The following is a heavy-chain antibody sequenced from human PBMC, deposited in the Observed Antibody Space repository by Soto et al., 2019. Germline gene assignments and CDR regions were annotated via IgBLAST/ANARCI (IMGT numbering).Heavy chain of an antibody. CDR2: ISAYNGNT. Sequence: ASVKVSCKASGYTFTCYGISWVRQAPGQGLEWMGWISAYNGNTNYAQKLQGRVTMTTDTSTSTAYMELRSLRSDDTAVYYCARDGDYYDSSGPLNWGQGTMVTVSS. CDR1: GYTFTCYG. CDR3: ARDGDYYDSSGPLN. V-gene: IGHV1-18*01. D-gene: IGHD3-22*01. J-gene: IGHJ3*01.